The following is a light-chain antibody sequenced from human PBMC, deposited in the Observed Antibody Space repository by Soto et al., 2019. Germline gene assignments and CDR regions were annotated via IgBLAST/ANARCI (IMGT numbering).Light chain of an antibody. Sequence: QFALTQPPSASGSPGQSVTISCTGTSSDVGGYNYVSWYQQHPGKAPKLMIYEVSKRPSGVPDRFSGSKSGNTASLTVSGLQAEDEADYYCSSYAGSNFVVFGGGTKVTVL. CDR3: SSYAGSNFVV. J-gene: IGLJ2*01. CDR1: SSDVGGYNY. V-gene: IGLV2-8*01. CDR2: EVS.